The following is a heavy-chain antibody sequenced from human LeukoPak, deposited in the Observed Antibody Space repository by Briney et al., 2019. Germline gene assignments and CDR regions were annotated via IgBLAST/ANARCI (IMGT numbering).Heavy chain of an antibody. CDR2: ISSNGGST. V-gene: IGHV3-64*01. J-gene: IGHJ4*02. CDR3: ARGNFDY. Sequence: PGGSLRLSCAASGFTFSSYAMHWVRQAPGKGLEYVSAISSNGGSTYYANSVKGRFTISRDNSKNTLYLQMGSLRAEDMAVYYCARGNFDYWGQGTLATVSS. CDR1: GFTFSSYA.